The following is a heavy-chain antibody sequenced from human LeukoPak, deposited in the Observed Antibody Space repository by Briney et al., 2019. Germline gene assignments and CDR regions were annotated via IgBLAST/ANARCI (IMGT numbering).Heavy chain of an antibody. J-gene: IGHJ5*02. Sequence: PGGSLRLSCAASGFTFSDDYMSWIRQAPGKGLEWVSYISSSSSYTNYADSVKGRFTISRDNAKNSLYLQMNSLRAEDTAVYYCARFGGYGSGSYSNWFDPWGQGTLVTVSS. D-gene: IGHD3-10*01. CDR1: GFTFSDDY. V-gene: IGHV3-11*06. CDR3: ARFGGYGSGSYSNWFDP. CDR2: ISSSSSYT.